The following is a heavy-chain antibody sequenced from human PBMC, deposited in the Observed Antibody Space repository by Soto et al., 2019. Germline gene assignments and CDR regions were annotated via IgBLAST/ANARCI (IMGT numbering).Heavy chain of an antibody. D-gene: IGHD1-1*01. V-gene: IGHV3-48*02. CDR3: ARDLNWNPPPERYYYYYGMDV. CDR2: ISSSSSTI. J-gene: IGHJ6*02. Sequence: GGSLRLSCAASGFTFSSYSMNWVRQAPGRGLEWVSYISSSSSTIYYADSVKGRFTISRDNAKNSLYLQMNSLRDEDTAVYYCARDLNWNPPPERYYYYYGMDVWGQGTTVTVSS. CDR1: GFTFSSYS.